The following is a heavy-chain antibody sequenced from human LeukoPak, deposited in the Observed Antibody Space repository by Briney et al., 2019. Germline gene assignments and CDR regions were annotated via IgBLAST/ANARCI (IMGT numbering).Heavy chain of an antibody. CDR1: GYTFTSYY. Sequence: ASVKVSCKASGYTFTSYYMHWVRQAPGQGLEWMGWISAYNGNTNYAQKLQGRVTMTTDTSTSTAYMELRSLRSDDTAVYYCAREGDDFWSGYYIDYWGQGTLVTVSS. J-gene: IGHJ4*02. V-gene: IGHV1-18*04. CDR3: AREGDDFWSGYYIDY. D-gene: IGHD3-3*01. CDR2: ISAYNGNT.